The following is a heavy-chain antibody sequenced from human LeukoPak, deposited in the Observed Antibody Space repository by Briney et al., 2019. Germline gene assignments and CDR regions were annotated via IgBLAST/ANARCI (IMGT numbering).Heavy chain of an antibody. J-gene: IGHJ3*01. D-gene: IGHD3-3*01. CDR2: IYTSGST. CDR3: ARRPAYCDFWSRSDAFDF. V-gene: IGHV4-61*02. CDR1: GGSISSGSYY. Sequence: KPSQTLSLTCTVSGGSISSGSYYWSWIRQPTGKGLEWIGRIYTSGSTNYNPSLKSRVTISVDTSKNQFSLKLSSVTAADTAVYYCARRPAYCDFWSRSDAFDFWGQGTMVTVSS.